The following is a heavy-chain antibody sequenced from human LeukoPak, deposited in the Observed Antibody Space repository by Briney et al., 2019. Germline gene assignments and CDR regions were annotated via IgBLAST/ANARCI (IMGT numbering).Heavy chain of an antibody. Sequence: ASVKVSCKASGYTFTSYDTNWVRQATGQGLEWMGWMNPNSGNTGYAQKFQGRVTMTRNTSISTAYMELSSLRSEDTAVYYCARGRLPCSGGSCYSSRYYYGMDVWGQGTTVTVSS. CDR3: ARGRLPCSGGSCYSSRYYYGMDV. J-gene: IGHJ6*02. D-gene: IGHD2-15*01. CDR2: MNPNSGNT. V-gene: IGHV1-8*01. CDR1: GYTFTSYD.